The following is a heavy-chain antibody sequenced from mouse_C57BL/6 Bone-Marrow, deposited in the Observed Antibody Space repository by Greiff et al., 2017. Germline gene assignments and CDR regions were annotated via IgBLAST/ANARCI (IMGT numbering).Heavy chain of an antibody. CDR2: IDPEDGET. Sequence: VQLQQSGAELVKPGASVKLSCTASGFNIKDYYIHWVKQRTEQGLEWIGRIDPEDGETKYAPKFKDKATITADKSSNTAYLQLSSLTAEDTAVYYCTRSLIYYGTNYWGQGTTLTVSS. J-gene: IGHJ2*01. V-gene: IGHV14-2*01. CDR3: TRSLIYYGTNY. D-gene: IGHD1-1*01. CDR1: GFNIKDYY.